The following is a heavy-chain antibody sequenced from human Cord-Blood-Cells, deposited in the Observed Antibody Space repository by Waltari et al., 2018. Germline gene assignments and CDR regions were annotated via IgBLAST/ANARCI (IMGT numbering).Heavy chain of an antibody. D-gene: IGHD3-3*01. Sequence: QVQLQQWGAGLLKPSETLSLTCAVYGGSFSGYYWSWLRQPPGKGLEWTGEINHSGSTNYTPSLQSRVTISVDPSKNQFSLKLSSVTAADTAVYYCARHGGSIFGVVIDYWGQGTLVTVSS. J-gene: IGHJ4*02. CDR3: ARHGGSIFGVVIDY. CDR1: GGSFSGYY. CDR2: INHSGST. V-gene: IGHV4-34*01.